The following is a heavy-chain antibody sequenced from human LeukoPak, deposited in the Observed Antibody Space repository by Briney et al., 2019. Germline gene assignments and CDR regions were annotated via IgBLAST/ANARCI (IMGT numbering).Heavy chain of an antibody. CDR2: IYYTGST. D-gene: IGHD2-2*01. J-gene: IGHJ6*02. Sequence: SETLSLTCTVSGGSVSSGSYYWSWIRQPPGKGLEWIGYIYYTGSTNYNPSLKSRVTMSVDTSKNQFSLNLSSVTAADTAVYYCARDSPPSTYYYGMDVWGQGTTVTVSS. CDR1: GGSVSSGSYY. V-gene: IGHV4-61*01. CDR3: ARDSPPSTYYYGMDV.